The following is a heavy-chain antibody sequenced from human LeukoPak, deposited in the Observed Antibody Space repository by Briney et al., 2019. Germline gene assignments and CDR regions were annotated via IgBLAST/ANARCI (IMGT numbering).Heavy chain of an antibody. Sequence: ASVKVSCKASGYTFTSYGISWVRQAPGQGLEWMGSISAYNGNTNYAQKLQGRVPMTTDTSTSTAYMELRSLRSDDTAVYYCARDWSGVGAGTDFDYWGQGTLVTVSS. CDR1: GYTFTSYG. CDR2: ISAYNGNT. V-gene: IGHV1-18*01. CDR3: ARDWSGVGAGTDFDY. J-gene: IGHJ4*02. D-gene: IGHD1-26*01.